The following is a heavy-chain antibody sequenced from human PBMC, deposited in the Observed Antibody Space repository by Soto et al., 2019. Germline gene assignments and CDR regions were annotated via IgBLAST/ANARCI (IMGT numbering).Heavy chain of an antibody. CDR3: ASFAEAAVRRDSDHYYKDV. CDR2: VYYSGRT. J-gene: IGHJ6*03. D-gene: IGHD6-13*01. CDR1: GDSINSGGYY. Sequence: QVHLQESGPGLVKPSQTLSLTCSVSGDSINSGGYYWSWIRQHPGEGLEYMGYVYYSGRTSYNPGLKNRISISLDTSQNQVSLKLTSVTAADTAVYYCASFAEAAVRRDSDHYYKDVWGKGTAVTVS. V-gene: IGHV4-31*03.